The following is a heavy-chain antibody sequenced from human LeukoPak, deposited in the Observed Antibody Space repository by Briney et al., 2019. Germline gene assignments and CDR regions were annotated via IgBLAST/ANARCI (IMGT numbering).Heavy chain of an antibody. CDR1: GYTFTSYG. J-gene: IGHJ4*02. CDR3: ARDHYYYDSSGYYPDY. Sequence: ASVKVSCKASGYTFTSYGISWVRQAPGQGLEWMGWISACNGNTNYAQKLQGRVTMTTDTSTSTAYMELRSLRSDDTAVYYCARDHYYYDSSGYYPDYWGQGTLVTVSS. D-gene: IGHD3-22*01. CDR2: ISACNGNT. V-gene: IGHV1-18*01.